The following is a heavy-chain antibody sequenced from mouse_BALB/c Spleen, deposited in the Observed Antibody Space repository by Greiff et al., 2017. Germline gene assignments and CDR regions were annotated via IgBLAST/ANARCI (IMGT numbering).Heavy chain of an antibody. V-gene: IGHV5-17*02. CDR3: ARSSSYGYWYFDV. J-gene: IGHJ1*01. Sequence: EVKVEESGGGLVQPGGSRKLSCAASGFTFSSFGMHWVRQAPEKGLEWVAYISSGSSTIYYADTVKGRFTISRDNPKNTLFLQMTSLRSEDTAMYYCARSSSYGYWYFDVWGAGTTVTVSA. CDR1: GFTFSSFG. CDR2: ISSGSSTI. D-gene: IGHD1-1*01.